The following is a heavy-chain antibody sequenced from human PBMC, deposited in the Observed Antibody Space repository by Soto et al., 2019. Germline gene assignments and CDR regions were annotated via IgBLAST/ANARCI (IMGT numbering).Heavy chain of an antibody. V-gene: IGHV1-18*01. CDR3: ARVVGALGRWFEP. J-gene: IGHJ5*02. Sequence: QVQLVQSGAEVKKPGASVKVSCKASGYNFNSYTISWVRQAPGQGLEWMGRISANNGNTNFAQKLQGRVTMTTDTSTSTDYMERRNLRSDDTAVYHCARVVGALGRWFEPLGQGTLVTDSS. D-gene: IGHD1-26*01. CDR2: ISANNGNT. CDR1: GYNFNSYT.